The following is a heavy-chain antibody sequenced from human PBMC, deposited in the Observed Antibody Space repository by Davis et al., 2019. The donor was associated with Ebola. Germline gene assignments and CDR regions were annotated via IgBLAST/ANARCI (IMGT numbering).Heavy chain of an antibody. CDR3: ARDSVRYDSSGYLPI. CDR1: GGSISSYY. D-gene: IGHD3-22*01. Sequence: MPSETLSLTCTVSGGSISSYYWSWIRQPAGKGLEWIGRIYTSGSTNYNPSLKSRVTMPVDTSKNQFSLKLSSVTAADTAVYYCARDSVRYDSSGYLPIWGQGTLVTVSS. J-gene: IGHJ4*02. V-gene: IGHV4-4*07. CDR2: IYTSGST.